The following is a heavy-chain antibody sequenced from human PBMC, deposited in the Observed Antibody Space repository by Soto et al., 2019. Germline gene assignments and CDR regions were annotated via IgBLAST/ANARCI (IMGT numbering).Heavy chain of an antibody. D-gene: IGHD3-10*01. CDR2: IYPGDSDS. V-gene: IGHV5-51*01. J-gene: IGHJ4*02. CDR3: ARQSRSYSYFEW. Sequence: PGESLKISCKGSGYSFSNYWIGWVRQTPGKGLEWMGIIYPGDSDSRYSPSFQGQVTISVDKSISTVYLQWSSLKASDSAMYYCARQSRSYSYFEWWGQGTQVTVSS. CDR1: GYSFSNYW.